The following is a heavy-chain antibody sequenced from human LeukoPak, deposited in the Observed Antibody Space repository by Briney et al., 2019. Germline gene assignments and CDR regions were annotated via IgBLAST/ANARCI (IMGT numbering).Heavy chain of an antibody. D-gene: IGHD5-18*01. J-gene: IGHJ4*02. CDR1: GFTFSSYT. V-gene: IGHV3-64D*06. Sequence: GGSLRLSCSASGFTFSSYTMHWVRQAPGKGLEYVSGIGSNGGSTYYADSVKGRFIISRDNSQNTLYLQVSSLRAEDTAVYYCVKRGYSDYDFDYWGQGTLVTVSS. CDR2: IGSNGGST. CDR3: VKRGYSDYDFDY.